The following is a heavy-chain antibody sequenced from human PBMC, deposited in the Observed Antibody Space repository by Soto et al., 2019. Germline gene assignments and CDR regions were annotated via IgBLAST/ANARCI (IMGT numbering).Heavy chain of an antibody. CDR1: GDSISSGGYY. CDR2: IYYSGST. D-gene: IGHD1-1*01. J-gene: IGHJ4*02. V-gene: IGHV4-31*03. Sequence: LSLTCTVSGDSISSGGYYWSWIRQHPGKGLEWIGYIYYSGSTYYSPSLKSRITISLDTSKNQFSLKLSSVTAADTAVYYCAREVPTPYYFDYWGQGTLVTVSS. CDR3: AREVPTPYYFDY.